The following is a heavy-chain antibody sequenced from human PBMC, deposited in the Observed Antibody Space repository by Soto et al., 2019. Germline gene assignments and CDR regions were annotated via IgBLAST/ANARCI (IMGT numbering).Heavy chain of an antibody. V-gene: IGHV3-23*01. CDR2: ISASGGNT. Sequence: EVQLLESGGGLVQPGGSLRLSCAASGFTFSSYVMTWVRQAPGEGLEWISAISASGGNTYYADSVKGRFTISRDTSKKTLYLGFKSEGLEETPLPESAKDGGGIAVAVDRTIAASACWGEGTLVTVSS. J-gene: IGHJ4*02. D-gene: IGHD6-13*01. CDR3: AKDGGGIAVAVDRTIAASAC. CDR1: GFTFSSYV.